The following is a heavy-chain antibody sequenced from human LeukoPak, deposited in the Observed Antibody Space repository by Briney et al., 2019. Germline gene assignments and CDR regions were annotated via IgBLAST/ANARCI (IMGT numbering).Heavy chain of an antibody. J-gene: IGHJ6*02. CDR2: MNPNSGNT. CDR1: GYTLTSYD. CDR3: ARVSKHCSSTSCYFYYYYGMDV. D-gene: IGHD2-2*01. V-gene: IGHV1-8*01. Sequence: ASVKVSCKASGYTLTSYDINWVRQATGQGLEWMGWMNPNSGNTGYAQKFQGRVTMTRNTSISTAYMELSSLRSEDTAVYYCARVSKHCSSTSCYFYYYYGMDVWGQGTTVTVSS.